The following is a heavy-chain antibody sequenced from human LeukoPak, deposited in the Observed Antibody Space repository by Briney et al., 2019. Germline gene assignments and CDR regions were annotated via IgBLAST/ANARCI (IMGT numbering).Heavy chain of an antibody. CDR2: ISGSSGST. CDR3: GKEVERHFDLKY. V-gene: IGHV3-23*01. Sequence: GGSLRLSCAVSGFTFSSYAINWVRQAPGKGLEWVSSISGSSGSTFYADSVKGRFTISRDNSKNTLYLQMNSLRAEDTAVYYCGKEVERHFDLKYWGQGTLVTVSS. CDR1: GFTFSSYA. J-gene: IGHJ4*02.